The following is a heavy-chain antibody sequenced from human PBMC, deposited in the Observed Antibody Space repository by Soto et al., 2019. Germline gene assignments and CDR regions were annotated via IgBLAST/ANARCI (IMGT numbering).Heavy chain of an antibody. J-gene: IGHJ6*02. Sequence: PSETLSLTCTVSGGYISSGGYYWSWIRQHPGKGLEWIGYIYYSGSTYYNPSLKSRVTISVDTSKNQFSLKLSSVTAADTAVYYCARDAPRYGMDVWGQGTTVNSP. V-gene: IGHV4-31*03. CDR1: GGYISSGGYY. CDR3: ARDAPRYGMDV. CDR2: IYYSGST.